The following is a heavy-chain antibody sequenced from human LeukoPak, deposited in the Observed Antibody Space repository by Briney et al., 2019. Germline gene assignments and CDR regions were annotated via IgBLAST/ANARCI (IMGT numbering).Heavy chain of an antibody. CDR1: GYTFTVYY. Sequence: ASVKVSCKSSGYTFTVYYMHWVRQAPAQGLEWMGWINTNSGSTNYAQKVQGRVTMTSDTSISTAYMELSRLRSDDTAVYYCARDGFGNPLGYWGQGALVTVSS. CDR3: ARDGFGNPLGY. D-gene: IGHD4-23*01. V-gene: IGHV1-2*02. J-gene: IGHJ4*02. CDR2: INTNSGST.